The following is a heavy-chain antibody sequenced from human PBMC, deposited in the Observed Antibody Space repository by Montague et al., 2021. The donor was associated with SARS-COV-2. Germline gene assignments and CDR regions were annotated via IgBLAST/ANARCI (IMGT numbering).Heavy chain of an antibody. CDR1: GGSFSSDY. CDR2: IYHSGTT. J-gene: IGHJ5*02. Sequence: SETLSLTCSVSGGSFSSDYWSWIRQSPGKGLEWIGDIYHSGTTNYNPSLKSRVTFSVDTSKNQFSLELISVTASDTAVYFCARDARWNWFDAWGQGVLVTVSS. V-gene: IGHV4-59*01. D-gene: IGHD5-24*01. CDR3: ARDARWNWFDA.